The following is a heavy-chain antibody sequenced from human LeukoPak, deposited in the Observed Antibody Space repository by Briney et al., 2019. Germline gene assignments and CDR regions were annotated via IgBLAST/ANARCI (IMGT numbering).Heavy chain of an antibody. D-gene: IGHD2-2*01. CDR1: GGSVSSGSYY. CDR2: IHYSGST. V-gene: IGHV4-61*01. Sequence: KTSETLSLTCTVSGGSVSSGSYYWSWIRQPPGKGLEWIGYIHYSGSTNYNPSLKSRVTISLDTSKNQFSLRLSSVTAADTAVYYCARGVPAATNWFGPWGQGTLVTVSS. J-gene: IGHJ5*02. CDR3: ARGVPAATNWFGP.